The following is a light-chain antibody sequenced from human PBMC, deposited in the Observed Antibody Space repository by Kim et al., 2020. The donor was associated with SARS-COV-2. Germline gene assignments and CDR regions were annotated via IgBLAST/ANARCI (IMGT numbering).Light chain of an antibody. Sequence: QSVTIACTGTSRDVGAYDYVSWYQQRPGKAPKLIIYEVTTRSSGVPDRLSGSKSGNTASLTVSGLQAEDEADYYCCSYAGSNIPFVFGTGTKVTVL. V-gene: IGLV2-8*01. CDR1: SRDVGAYDY. CDR2: EVT. CDR3: CSYAGSNIPFV. J-gene: IGLJ1*01.